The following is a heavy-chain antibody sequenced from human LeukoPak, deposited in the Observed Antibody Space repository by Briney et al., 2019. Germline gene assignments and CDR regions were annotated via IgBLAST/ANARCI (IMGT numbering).Heavy chain of an antibody. V-gene: IGHV1-8*02. Sequence: ASVKVSCKASGYTFTSYYMHWVRQAPGQGLEWMGWMNPDSGNTGYAQKFQGRVTMTRNTSISTAYMELSSLTSEDTAVYYCARAKRFGELLYGWGQGTLVTVSS. J-gene: IGHJ4*02. CDR2: MNPDSGNT. CDR3: ARAKRFGELLYG. CDR1: GYTFTSYY. D-gene: IGHD3-10*01.